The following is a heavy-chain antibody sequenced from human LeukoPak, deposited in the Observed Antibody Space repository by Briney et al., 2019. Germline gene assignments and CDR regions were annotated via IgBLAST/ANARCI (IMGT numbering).Heavy chain of an antibody. CDR2: INIGGTNT. CDR3: ATDGAGFDT. CDR1: GFTFNDYY. V-gene: IGHV3-11*01. J-gene: IGHJ5*02. Sequence: PGGSLRLSCAASGFTFNDYYMSWIRQAPGKGLEWPSYINIGGTNTHYADSVKGRFTISRDNAKKSLYLEMNNLGAEDTAVYYCATDGAGFDTWGQGVLVTVSS.